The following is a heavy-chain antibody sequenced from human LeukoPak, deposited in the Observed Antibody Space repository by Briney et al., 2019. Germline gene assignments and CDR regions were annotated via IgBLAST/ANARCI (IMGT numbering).Heavy chain of an antibody. D-gene: IGHD6-13*01. Sequence: SETLSLTCTVSGGSISSSSYYWGWIRQPPGKGLEWIGSIYYSGSTYYNPSLKSRVTISVDTSKNQFSLKLSSVTAADTAVYYCARDGLGIAAAGGSGPWFDPWGQGTLVTVSS. CDR1: GGSISSSSYY. J-gene: IGHJ5*02. CDR2: IYYSGST. CDR3: ARDGLGIAAAGGSGPWFDP. V-gene: IGHV4-39*07.